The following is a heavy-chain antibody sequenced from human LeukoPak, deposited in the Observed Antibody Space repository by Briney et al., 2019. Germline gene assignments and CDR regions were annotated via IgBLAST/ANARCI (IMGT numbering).Heavy chain of an antibody. Sequence: GGSLRLSCAASGFTFDDYAMHWVRQAPGRGVEWVSLISGDGGSTYYADSVQGRFTISRDNSKNSLYLQMNSLRTEDTALYYCAKDWDDYFDYWGQGTLVTVSS. D-gene: IGHD1-26*01. CDR2: ISGDGGST. V-gene: IGHV3-43*02. J-gene: IGHJ4*02. CDR1: GFTFDDYA. CDR3: AKDWDDYFDY.